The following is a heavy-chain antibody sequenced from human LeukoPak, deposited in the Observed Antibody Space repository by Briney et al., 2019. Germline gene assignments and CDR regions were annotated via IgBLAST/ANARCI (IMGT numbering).Heavy chain of an antibody. CDR3: ARDYSSSWECFDY. J-gene: IGHJ4*02. D-gene: IGHD6-13*01. Sequence: SVKVSCKASGGTFSSYAISWVRQAPGQGLEWMGGIIPIFNTANYAQKFQGRVTITADKSMSTAYMQLSSLRSEDTAVYYCARDYSSSWECFDYWGQGTLVTVSS. V-gene: IGHV1-69*06. CDR1: GGTFSSYA. CDR2: IIPIFNTA.